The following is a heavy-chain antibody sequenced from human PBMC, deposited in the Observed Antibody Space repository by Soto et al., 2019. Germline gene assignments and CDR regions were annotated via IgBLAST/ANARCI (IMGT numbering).Heavy chain of an antibody. V-gene: IGHV1-69*12. D-gene: IGHD4-17*01. CDR2: IIPIFGTA. Sequence: QVQLVQSGAEVKKPGSSVKVSSKASGGTFSSYAISWVRQAPGQGLEWMGGIIPIFGTANYAQKFQGRVTITADESTSTAYMELSSLRSEDTAVYYCASGPWGDGDYAVSDYYYGMDVWGQGTTVTVSS. CDR3: ASGPWGDGDYAVSDYYYGMDV. CDR1: GGTFSSYA. J-gene: IGHJ6*02.